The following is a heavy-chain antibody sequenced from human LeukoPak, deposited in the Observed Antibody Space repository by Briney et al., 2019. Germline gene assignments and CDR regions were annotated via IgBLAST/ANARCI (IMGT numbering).Heavy chain of an antibody. J-gene: IGHJ4*02. CDR1: EFTFSSFE. Sequence: GGSLRLSCAASEFTFSSFEMNWVRQAPGKGLEWISYISRSARTTYYADSVKGRFTISRDNAKNSLYLQMNSLRAEDTAVYYCASGSGYCSGGSCSDYWGQGTLVTVSS. CDR3: ASGSGYCSGGSCSDY. D-gene: IGHD2-15*01. V-gene: IGHV3-48*03. CDR2: ISRSARTT.